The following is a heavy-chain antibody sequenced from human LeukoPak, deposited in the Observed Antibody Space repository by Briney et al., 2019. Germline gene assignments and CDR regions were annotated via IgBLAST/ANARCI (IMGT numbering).Heavy chain of an antibody. J-gene: IGHJ4*02. CDR1: GGSISSGYY. Sequence: SETLSLTCTVSGGSISSGYYWGWIRQPPGKGLEWIGSIYHSGSTYYNPSLKSRVTISVDTSKNQFSLKLSSVTAADTAVYYCAREDIAVAGTVAYWGQGTLVTVSS. CDR2: IYHSGST. CDR3: AREDIAVAGTVAY. D-gene: IGHD6-19*01. V-gene: IGHV4-38-2*02.